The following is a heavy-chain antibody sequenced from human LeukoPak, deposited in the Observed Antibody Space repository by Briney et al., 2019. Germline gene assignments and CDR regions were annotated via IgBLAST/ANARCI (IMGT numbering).Heavy chain of an antibody. V-gene: IGHV3-72*01. CDR1: VFTFSDHY. D-gene: IGHD1-26*01. J-gene: IGHJ3*01. Sequence: GGALRLSCPASVFTFSDHYIDGVRPAPGKELAGVGRSGNKADSYTAEYAASVEGRFTISRDDSKKSIYLQMNTLTIEDTAVYHCTRGYSGVSVYDFDVWGQGTTVTVSS. CDR3: TRGYSGVSVYDFDV. CDR2: SGNKADSYTA.